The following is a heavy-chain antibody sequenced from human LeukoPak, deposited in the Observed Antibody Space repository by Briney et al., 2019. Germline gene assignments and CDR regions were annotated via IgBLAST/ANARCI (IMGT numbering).Heavy chain of an antibody. J-gene: IGHJ4*02. CDR1: GFAFTSYT. CDR3: AIDPNWETHN. V-gene: IGHV3-23*01. D-gene: IGHD7-27*01. Sequence: GGSLRLSCAASGFAFTSYTMYWVRQAPGKGLEWVSIIGNNGGGIHYADSVRGRFTISRDNSKNTLYLQMTNLRVDDTALYYCAIDPNWETHNWGQGVLVTVSS. CDR2: IGNNGGGI.